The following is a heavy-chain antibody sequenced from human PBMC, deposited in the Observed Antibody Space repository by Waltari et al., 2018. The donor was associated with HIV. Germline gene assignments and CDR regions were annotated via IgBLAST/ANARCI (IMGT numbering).Heavy chain of an antibody. CDR3: AKGRGAATAQADRYDY. CDR1: GFTFSSYA. J-gene: IGHJ4*02. D-gene: IGHD3-22*01. Sequence: VQLLESGGGLAQPGGSLRLSCAGSGFTFSSYAMSWVRQAPGKGLEWVSSINNNDGNTYYADSVRGRFTVSRDNSKSTLYLQMNSLRGDDTAIYYCAKGRGAATAQADRYDYWGQGALVTVSS. V-gene: IGHV3-23*01. CDR2: INNNDGNT.